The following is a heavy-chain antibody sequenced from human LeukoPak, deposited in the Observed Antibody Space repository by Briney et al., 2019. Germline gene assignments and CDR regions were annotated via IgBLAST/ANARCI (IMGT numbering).Heavy chain of an antibody. CDR2: INPNSGGT. CDR3: AILDYGGNPHYFDY. J-gene: IGHJ4*02. V-gene: IGHV1-2*02. CDR1: RYTLTGYY. D-gene: IGHD4-23*01. Sequence: ASVKVSFKASRYTLTGYYMHWVRQAPGQGLKWMGWINPNSGGTNYAQKFQGRVTMTRDTSISTAYMELSRLRSDDTAVYYCAILDYGGNPHYFDYGGQGTLVTVSS.